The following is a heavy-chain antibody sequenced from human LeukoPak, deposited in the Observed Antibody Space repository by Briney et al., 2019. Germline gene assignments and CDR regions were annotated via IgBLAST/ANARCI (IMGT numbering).Heavy chain of an antibody. V-gene: IGHV4-59*11. D-gene: IGHD3-3*01. J-gene: IGHJ4*02. CDR2: IYYSGST. CDR3: ARVGVSDFWSGYYPYYFDY. CDR1: GGSISSHC. Sequence: SETLSLTCTVSGGSISSHCWRWVRQPPGERLEWIGYIYYSGSTNYNPSLKSRVTISVDTSKNQFSLKLSSVTAADTAVYYCARVGVSDFWSGYYPYYFDYWGQGTLVTVSS.